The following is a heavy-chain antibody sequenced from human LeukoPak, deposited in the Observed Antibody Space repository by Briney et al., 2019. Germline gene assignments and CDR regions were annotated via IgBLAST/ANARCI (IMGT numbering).Heavy chain of an antibody. J-gene: IGHJ6*03. CDR2: IIPIFGTA. D-gene: IGHD6-13*01. Sequence: ASVKVSCKASGYTFTSYAISWVRQAPGQGLEWMGGIIPIFGTANYAQKFQGRVTITADKSTSTAYMELSSLRSEDTAVYYCASIAAAGPNYYYYYMDVWGKGTTVTVSS. CDR1: GYTFTSYA. CDR3: ASIAAAGPNYYYYYMDV. V-gene: IGHV1-69*06.